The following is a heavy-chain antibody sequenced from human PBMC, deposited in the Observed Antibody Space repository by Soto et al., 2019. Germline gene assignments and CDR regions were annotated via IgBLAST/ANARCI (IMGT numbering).Heavy chain of an antibody. CDR3: ARPTYGGYRYFDY. J-gene: IGHJ4*02. CDR1: GFTFSDHY. V-gene: IGHV3-72*01. D-gene: IGHD6-25*01. Sequence: EVQLVESGGGLVQPGGSLRLSCAASGFTFSDHYMDWVRQAPGKGLEWVGRIRNKANSYTTEYAASVKGRFTISRDDSKNSLYLQMNSLKTEDTAVYYCARPTYGGYRYFDYWGQGTLVTVSS. CDR2: IRNKANSYTT.